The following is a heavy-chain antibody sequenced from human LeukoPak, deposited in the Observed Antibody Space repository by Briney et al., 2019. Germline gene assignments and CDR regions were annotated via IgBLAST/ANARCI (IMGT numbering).Heavy chain of an antibody. CDR1: GFTFSSYS. J-gene: IGHJ6*02. CDR3: ARVDDDFWSGQHYYYYGMDV. Sequence: GGSLRLSCATSGFTFSSYSMNWVRQAPGKGLEWVSSISSSSSYIYYADSVKGRFTISRDNAKNSPYLQMNSLRAEDTAVYYCARVDDDFWSGQHYYYYGMDVWGQGTTVTVSS. CDR2: ISSSSSYI. V-gene: IGHV3-21*01. D-gene: IGHD3-3*01.